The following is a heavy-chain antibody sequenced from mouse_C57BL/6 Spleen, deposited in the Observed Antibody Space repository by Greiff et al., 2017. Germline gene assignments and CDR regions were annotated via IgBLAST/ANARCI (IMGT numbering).Heavy chain of an antibody. J-gene: IGHJ2*01. CDR3: ERWDDYYLDY. Sequence: QVQLQQPGAELVKPGASVKLSCKASGYTFTSYWMQWVKQRPGQGLEWIGEIDPSDSYTNYNQKFKGKATLTVDTSTSTAYMQLSSLTSEDSAVYYCERWDDYYLDYWGQGTTLTVSS. V-gene: IGHV1-50*01. D-gene: IGHD2-4*01. CDR2: IDPSDSYT. CDR1: GYTFTSYW.